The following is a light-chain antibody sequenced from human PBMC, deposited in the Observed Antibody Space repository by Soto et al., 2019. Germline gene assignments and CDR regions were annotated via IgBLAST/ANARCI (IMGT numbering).Light chain of an antibody. V-gene: IGKV3-20*01. CDR1: QSLTSSY. Sequence: EIVLTQSPGTLSFSPGEGATLSCRTSQSLTSSYLAWYQQRPGQAPRLLIYSASTRATGIPDRFSGSGSGTDFTLTISRLEPEDFAVYYCQQYGTSPYSFGQGTKLEIK. CDR3: QQYGTSPYS. J-gene: IGKJ2*03. CDR2: SAS.